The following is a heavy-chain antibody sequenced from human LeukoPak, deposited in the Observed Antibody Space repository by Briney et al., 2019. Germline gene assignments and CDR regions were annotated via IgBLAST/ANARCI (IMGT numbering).Heavy chain of an antibody. CDR1: GYTFTTYT. V-gene: IGHV1-69*13. Sequence: ASVKVSCKASGYTFTTYTMHWVRQAPGQRPEWMGGIIPIFGTANYAQKFQGRVTITADESTSTAYMELSSLRSEDTAVYYCARDFYYDSSGYFDYWGQGTLVTVSS. J-gene: IGHJ4*02. CDR3: ARDFYYDSSGYFDY. D-gene: IGHD3-22*01. CDR2: IIPIFGTA.